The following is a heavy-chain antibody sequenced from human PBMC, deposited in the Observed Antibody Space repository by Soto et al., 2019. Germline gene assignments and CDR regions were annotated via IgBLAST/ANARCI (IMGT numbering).Heavy chain of an antibody. CDR1: GFSLSNARMG. CDR3: ARIRLNYDFCSGYPNCYFDY. Sequence: QVTLKESGPVLVKPTETLTLTCTVSGFSLSNARMGVSWIRQPPGKALEWLAHIFSNDEKPYSTSLKSRLTISKDTSKSQVVLTMTNMDPVDTATYYCARIRLNYDFCSGYPNCYFDYWGQGTLVTVSS. CDR2: IFSNDEK. D-gene: IGHD3-3*01. V-gene: IGHV2-26*01. J-gene: IGHJ4*02.